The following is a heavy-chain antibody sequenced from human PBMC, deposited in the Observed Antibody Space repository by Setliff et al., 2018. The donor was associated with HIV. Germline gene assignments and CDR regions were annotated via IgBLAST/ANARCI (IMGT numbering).Heavy chain of an antibody. D-gene: IGHD2-2*01. V-gene: IGHV4-38-2*02. CDR2: IYHSGNT. Sequence: SETLSLTCTVSGYSINSSHFWGWIRQPPGKGLEWVGSIYHSGNTHYNPSLKSRVTISVDTSKNQFSLKLSSVTAADTAVYYCARDKTYCNYSRCSRAGWYFDLWGRGTLVTISS. CDR1: GYSINSSHF. J-gene: IGHJ2*01. CDR3: ARDKTYCNYSRCSRAGWYFDL.